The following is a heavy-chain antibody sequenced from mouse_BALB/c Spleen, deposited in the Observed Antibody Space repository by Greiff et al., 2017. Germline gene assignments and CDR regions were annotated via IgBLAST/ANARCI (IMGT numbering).Heavy chain of an antibody. Sequence: QVQLQQSGAELMKPGASVKISCKATGYTFSSYWIEWVKQRPGHGLEWIGEILPGSGSTNYNEKFKGKATFTADTSSNTAYMQLSSLTSEDSAVYYCAQTARATWFAYWGQGTLVTVAA. J-gene: IGHJ3*01. CDR2: ILPGSGST. D-gene: IGHD3-2*01. CDR1: GYTFSSYW. V-gene: IGHV1-9*01. CDR3: AQTARATWFAY.